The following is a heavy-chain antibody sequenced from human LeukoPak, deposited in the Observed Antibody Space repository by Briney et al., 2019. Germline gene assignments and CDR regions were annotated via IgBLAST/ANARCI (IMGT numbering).Heavy chain of an antibody. V-gene: IGHV1-3*03. CDR1: GYTFTSYA. D-gene: IGHD6-19*01. J-gene: IGHJ6*03. Sequence: ASVKVSCKASGYTFTSYAMHWVRQAPGQRLEWMGWINAGNGNTKYSQEFQGRVTITRGTSASTAYMELSSLRSEDMAVYYCARSIAVAGSVLSYMDVWGKGTTVTVSS. CDR2: INAGNGNT. CDR3: ARSIAVAGSVLSYMDV.